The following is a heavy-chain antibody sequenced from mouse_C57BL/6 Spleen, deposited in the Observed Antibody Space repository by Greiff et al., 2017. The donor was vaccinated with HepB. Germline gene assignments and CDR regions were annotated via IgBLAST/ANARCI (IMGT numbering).Heavy chain of an antibody. CDR3: ARSYGSFDY. J-gene: IGHJ2*01. CDR2: IYPGSGST. Sequence: VQLQQSGAELVKPGASVKMSCKASGYTFTSYWITWVKQRPGQGLEWIGDIYPGSGSTNYNEKFKSKATLTVDTSSSTSYMQLSSLTSEDSAVYYCARSYGSFDYWGQGTTLTVSS. CDR1: GYTFTSYW. D-gene: IGHD1-1*01. V-gene: IGHV1-55*01.